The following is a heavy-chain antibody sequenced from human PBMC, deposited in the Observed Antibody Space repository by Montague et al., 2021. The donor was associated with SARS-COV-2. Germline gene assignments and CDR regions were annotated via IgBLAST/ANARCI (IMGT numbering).Heavy chain of an antibody. D-gene: IGHD1-26*01. Sequence: SETLSLTCNVAGGSISSYYWSWIRQPPGKGLQWIGSMYNSENTSYNPSLKSRVTISVDTSKNQFSLRLSSVTAADTAVYLCARGSNSASSYYYHLDVWGQGTTVTVSS. CDR2: MYNSENT. CDR1: GGSISSYY. CDR3: ARGSNSASSYYYHLDV. J-gene: IGHJ6*03. V-gene: IGHV4-59*01.